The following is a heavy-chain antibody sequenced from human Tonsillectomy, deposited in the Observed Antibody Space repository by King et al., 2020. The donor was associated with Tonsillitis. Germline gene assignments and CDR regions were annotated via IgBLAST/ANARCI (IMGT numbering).Heavy chain of an antibody. Sequence: VQLVESGGGLIQPGGSLRLSCAASGFTVSSNYMSWVRQAPGKGLEWVSLIYSGGSTYYADSVKGRFTISRDNSKNTLFLQINSLRAEDTAVYYCARLGYSYGYGDAFDIWGQGTMVTVS. CDR1: GFTVSSNY. V-gene: IGHV3-53*01. CDR3: ARLGYSYGYGDAFDI. D-gene: IGHD5-18*01. CDR2: IYSGGST. J-gene: IGHJ3*02.